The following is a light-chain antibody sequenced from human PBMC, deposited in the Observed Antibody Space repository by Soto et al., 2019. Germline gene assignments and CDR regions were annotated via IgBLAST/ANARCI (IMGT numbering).Light chain of an antibody. CDR1: SGDIGSYNL. CDR3: SSYKNINTRACV. V-gene: IGLV2-14*01. Sequence: QSALTQPASVSGSPGQSITISCTGTSGDIGSYNLVSWYQQHPGKAPKLIIYEVTDRPSGVSNRFSGSKSGNTASLTISGLQAEDEAEYYCSSYKNINTRACVFGAGTKLTVL. J-gene: IGLJ1*01. CDR2: EVT.